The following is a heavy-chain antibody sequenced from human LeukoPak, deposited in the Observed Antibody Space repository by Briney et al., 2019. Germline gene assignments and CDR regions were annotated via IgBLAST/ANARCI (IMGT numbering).Heavy chain of an antibody. CDR1: GFTFSDYY. CDR2: VSSSGSTI. CDR3: ARVFSSSSFFDY. J-gene: IGHJ4*02. D-gene: IGHD6-6*01. V-gene: IGHV3-11*01. Sequence: PGGSLRLSCAASGFTFSDYYMSWIRQAPGKGLEWVSYVSSSGSTIYYADSMKGRFTMSRDNARNSLHLQMNSLRVGDTAVYYCARVFSSSSFFDYRGQGTLVTVSS.